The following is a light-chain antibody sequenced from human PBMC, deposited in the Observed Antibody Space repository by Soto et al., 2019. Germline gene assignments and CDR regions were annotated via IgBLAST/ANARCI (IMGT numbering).Light chain of an antibody. V-gene: IGKV1-5*01. CDR3: QQYNHYWT. J-gene: IGKJ1*01. Sequence: DIPMTQSPSTLSASVGDRVTITCRASQSISSWLAWYQQKPGKAPKVLIYDASSLESGVPSRFSGSGSGTEFSLTISSLQPDDFATYCCQQYNHYWTFGQGTRVEIK. CDR1: QSISSW. CDR2: DAS.